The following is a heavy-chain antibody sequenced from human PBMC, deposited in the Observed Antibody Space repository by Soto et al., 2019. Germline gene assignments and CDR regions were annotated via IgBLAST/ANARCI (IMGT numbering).Heavy chain of an antibody. CDR1: GFSFFSYA. J-gene: IGHJ4*02. V-gene: IGHV3-23*01. Sequence: CGSLRLSCAASGFSFFSYALIWVRQAPGKGLEWVSTISGSDGKTFYADSVKGRFSISRDTSQSTLYLQMNSLRADDTAMYYCARWSYLDYWGQGTRVTVLL. D-gene: IGHD3-3*01. CDR3: ARWSYLDY. CDR2: ISGSDGKT.